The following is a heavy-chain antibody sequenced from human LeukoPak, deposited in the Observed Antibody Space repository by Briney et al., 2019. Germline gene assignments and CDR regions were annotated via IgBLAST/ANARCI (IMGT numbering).Heavy chain of an antibody. CDR2: INPNSGNT. CDR3: ARTNYDILTR. V-gene: IGHV1-8*02. CDR1: GYTFTGYY. J-gene: IGHJ4*02. Sequence: GASVKVSCKASGYTFTGYYMHWVRQAPGQGLEWMGWINPNSGNTGYAQKFQGRVTMTRNTSISTAYMELSSLRSEDTAVYYCARTNYDILTRWGQGTLVTVSS. D-gene: IGHD3-9*01.